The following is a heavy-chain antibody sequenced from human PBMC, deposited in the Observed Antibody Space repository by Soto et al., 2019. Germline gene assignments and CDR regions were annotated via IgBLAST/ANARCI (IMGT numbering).Heavy chain of an antibody. CDR1: GFTFSSYA. Sequence: GGSLRLSCAASGFTFSSYAMSWVRQAPGKGLEWVSAISGSGGSTYYADSGKGRFTISRDNSKNTLYLQMNSLIAEDTAVYYCASHLGGYYGSGSYYDYYFDSWGQGTLVTVSS. CDR2: ISGSGGST. J-gene: IGHJ4*02. D-gene: IGHD3-10*01. CDR3: ASHLGGYYGSGSYYDYYFDS. V-gene: IGHV3-23*01.